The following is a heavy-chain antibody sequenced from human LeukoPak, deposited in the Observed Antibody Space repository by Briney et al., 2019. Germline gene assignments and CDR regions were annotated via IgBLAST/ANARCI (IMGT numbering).Heavy chain of an antibody. CDR3: ARHFSSGWYVYDY. CDR2: IYYSGST. Sequence: SETLSRTCTVSGGSISSYYWSWIRQPPGKGLEWIGYIYYSGSTNYNLSLKSRVTISVDTSKNQFSLKLRSVTAADTAVYYCARHFSSGWYVYDYWGQATLVTVSS. D-gene: IGHD6-19*01. V-gene: IGHV4-59*08. CDR1: GGSISSYY. J-gene: IGHJ4*02.